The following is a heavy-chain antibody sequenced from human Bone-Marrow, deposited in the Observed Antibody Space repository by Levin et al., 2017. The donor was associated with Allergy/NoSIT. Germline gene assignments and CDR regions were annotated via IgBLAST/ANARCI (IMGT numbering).Heavy chain of an antibody. CDR2: IRSKPSGGTT. V-gene: IGHV3-49*04. J-gene: IGHJ4*02. CDR3: TRGSGWHEY. CDR1: GFTFSDVA. Sequence: SGGSLRLSCTTSGFTFSDVAISWVRLAPGKGPEWVGFIRSKPSGGTTEYAASVKGRFTISRDESKSIAYLEMNSLKVEDTALYYCTRGSGWHEYWGQGTLVTVSS. D-gene: IGHD6-19*01.